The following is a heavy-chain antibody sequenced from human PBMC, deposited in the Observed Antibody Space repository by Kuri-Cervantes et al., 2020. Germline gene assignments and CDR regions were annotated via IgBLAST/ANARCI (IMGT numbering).Heavy chain of an antibody. D-gene: IGHD3-10*01. CDR1: GFTFSNYW. CDR2: INTDGSYR. CDR3: VRVGGSSAHFDY. J-gene: IGHJ4*02. Sequence: GESLKISCAASGFTFSNYWMHWVRQAPGKGLVWVARINTDGSYRNYTDSVKGRFTISRDNAKNSMYLQMNSLRGEGTAVYYCVRVGGSSAHFDYWGQGTLVTVSS. V-gene: IGHV3-74*01.